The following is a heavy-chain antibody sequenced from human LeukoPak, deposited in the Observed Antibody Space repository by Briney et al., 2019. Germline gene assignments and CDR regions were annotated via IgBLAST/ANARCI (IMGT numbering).Heavy chain of an antibody. D-gene: IGHD2-2*01. CDR3: ARDAGYCSSTSCYSPRFDP. V-gene: IGHV1-18*01. CDR2: ISAYNGNT. CDR1: GYTFTSYG. Sequence: ASVKVSCKASGYTFTSYGISWVRQAPGQGLEWMGRISAYNGNTNYAQKLQGRVTMTTDTSTSTAYMELRSLRSDDTAVYYCARDAGYCSSTSCYSPRFDPWGQGTLVTVSS. J-gene: IGHJ5*02.